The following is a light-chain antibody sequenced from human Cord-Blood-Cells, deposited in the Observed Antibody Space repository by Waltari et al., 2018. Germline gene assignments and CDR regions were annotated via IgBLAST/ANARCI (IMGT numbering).Light chain of an antibody. CDR3: QQYNNWPYT. CDR1: QSVGSN. J-gene: IGKJ2*01. V-gene: IGKV3-15*01. CDR2: GAS. Sequence: EIVMTQSPATLSVSPGERATPTCRASQSVGSNLALYQQKPGQAPRLLIYGASTRATGIPARFSGSGSGTEFTLTISSLQSEDFAVYYCQQYNNWPYTFGQGTKLEIK.